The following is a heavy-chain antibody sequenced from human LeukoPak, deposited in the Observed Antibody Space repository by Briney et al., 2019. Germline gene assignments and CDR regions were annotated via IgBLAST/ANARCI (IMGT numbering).Heavy chain of an antibody. CDR2: INPNSGGT. CDR3: ARDFPSSGWYHPFDY. V-gene: IGHV1-2*02. J-gene: IGHJ4*02. Sequence: GASVKLSCKASGYTLTAYYMHWVRQAPGQGLEWMGWINPNSGGTNYAQKFQGRVTMTRDTSISAVYMELSRLRSDDTAVYYCARDFPSSGWYHPFDYWGQGILVTVSS. D-gene: IGHD6-19*01. CDR1: GYTLTAYY.